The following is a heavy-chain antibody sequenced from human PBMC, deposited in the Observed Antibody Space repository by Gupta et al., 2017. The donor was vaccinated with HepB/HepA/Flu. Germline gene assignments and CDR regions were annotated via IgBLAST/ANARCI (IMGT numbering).Heavy chain of an antibody. V-gene: IGHV1-18*01. J-gene: IGHJ6*02. D-gene: IGHD1-14*01. CDR1: GYTFTSYG. Sequence: GASVKVSCKASGYTFTSYGISWVRQAPGQGLEWMGWISAYNGNTNYAQKLQGRVTMTTDTSTSTAHMELRSLRSDDTAVYYCARVRGGLRKTASYYYGMDVWGQGTTVTVSS. CDR2: ISAYNGNT. CDR3: ARVRGGLRKTASYYYGMDV.